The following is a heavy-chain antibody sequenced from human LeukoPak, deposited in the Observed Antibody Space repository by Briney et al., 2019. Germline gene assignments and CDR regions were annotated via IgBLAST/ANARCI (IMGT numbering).Heavy chain of an antibody. J-gene: IGHJ4*02. CDR2: IRSKANNYAT. D-gene: IGHD1-26*01. Sequence: GGSLRLSCAASGFTFSDSAMHWVRQASGKGLEWVGRIRSKANNYATVYAASVKGRFTISRDDSKNTVSLQMNRLKTGDTAVYYCTKSSGSYSFDYWGQGTLVTVSS. V-gene: IGHV3-73*01. CDR3: TKSSGSYSFDY. CDR1: GFTFSDSA.